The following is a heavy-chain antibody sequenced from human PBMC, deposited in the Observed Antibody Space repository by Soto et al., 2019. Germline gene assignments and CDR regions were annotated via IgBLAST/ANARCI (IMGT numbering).Heavy chain of an antibody. V-gene: IGHV3-23*01. J-gene: IGHJ4*02. CDR1: GFTFSSYA. CDR2: ISGSGGST. CDR3: AKPYYYDSSGYYQGYFDY. D-gene: IGHD3-22*01. Sequence: EVQLLESGGGLVQPGGSLRLSCAASGFTFSSYAMSWVRQAPGKGLEWVSAISGSGGSTYYADSVKGRFTISRDNSKNTLYLQMNSLRAEDTAVYYCAKPYYYDSSGYYQGYFDYWGQGTLVTVSS.